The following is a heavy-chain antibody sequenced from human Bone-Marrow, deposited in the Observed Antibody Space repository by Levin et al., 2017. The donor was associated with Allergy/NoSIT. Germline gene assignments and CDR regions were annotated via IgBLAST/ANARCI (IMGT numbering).Heavy chain of an antibody. CDR3: ARGPDYGPARCYHMDV. J-gene: IGHJ6*03. CDR1: GGSLPNYY. CDR2: IYYNGNT. V-gene: IGHV4-59*01. Sequence: SSPLSLPCPVSGGSLPNYYWNWIRRPPGKGLEWIGYIYYNGNTNYNPSLKSRVTISLDTSKNQVSLELSSVTAADTAVYYCARGPDYGPARCYHMDVWGKGTTVTVSS. D-gene: IGHD3-10*01.